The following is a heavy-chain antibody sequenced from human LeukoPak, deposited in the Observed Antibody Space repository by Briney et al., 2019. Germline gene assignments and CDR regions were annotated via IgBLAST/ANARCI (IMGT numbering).Heavy chain of an antibody. D-gene: IGHD5-18*01. V-gene: IGHV3-23*01. CDR1: GFTFGSFA. Sequence: GGSLRLSCEASGFTFGSFAMYWVRQAPGKGLEWIAGIFGSGGSPHYADSVKGRFTISRDNSKNTVYLQIDSLRAEDTVVYYCGKTTAGYSSGQKPAWPVDYWGQGTLVTVSS. J-gene: IGHJ4*02. CDR2: IFGSGGSP. CDR3: GKTTAGYSSGQKPAWPVDY.